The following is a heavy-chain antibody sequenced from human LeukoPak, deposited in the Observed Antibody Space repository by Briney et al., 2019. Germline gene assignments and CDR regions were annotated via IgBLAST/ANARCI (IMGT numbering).Heavy chain of an antibody. V-gene: IGHV3-23*01. CDR2: IGGSGGRT. Sequence: GGSLRLSCAVSGITLSNYGMSWVRQAPGKGLEWVAGIGGSGGRTNYADSVKGRFTIARDNADNSLSLQMNSLRAEDTAVYYCASWGAGGNSWGQGTLVTVSS. CDR1: GITLSNYG. J-gene: IGHJ4*02. CDR3: ASWGAGGNS. D-gene: IGHD3-16*01.